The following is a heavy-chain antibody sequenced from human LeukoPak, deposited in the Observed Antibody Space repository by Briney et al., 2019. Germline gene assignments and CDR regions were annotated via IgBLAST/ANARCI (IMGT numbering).Heavy chain of an antibody. J-gene: IGHJ4*02. CDR2: IYYSGST. V-gene: IGHV4-59*12. CDR3: ARFLGGAAAGTWGDY. D-gene: IGHD6-13*01. Sequence: SETLSLTCTVSGGSISSYYWSWIRQPPGKGLEWIGYIYYSGSTNYNPSLKSRVTISVDTSKNQFSLKLSSVTAADTAVYYCARFLGGAAAGTWGDYWGQGTLVTVSS. CDR1: GGSISSYY.